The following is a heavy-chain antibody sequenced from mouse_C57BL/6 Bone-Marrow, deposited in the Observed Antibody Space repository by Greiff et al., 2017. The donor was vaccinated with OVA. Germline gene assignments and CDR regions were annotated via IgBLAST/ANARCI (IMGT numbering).Heavy chain of an antibody. V-gene: IGHV1-85*01. Sequence: QVQLQQSGPELVKPGASVKLSCKASGYTFTSYDINWVKQRPGQGLEWIGWIYPRDGSTKYNEKFKGKATLTVDTSSSTAYMELHSLTSEDSAVYFCARHEDYGPYYYAMDYWGQGTSVTVSS. D-gene: IGHD1-1*01. CDR1: GYTFTSYD. J-gene: IGHJ4*01. CDR2: IYPRDGST. CDR3: ARHEDYGPYYYAMDY.